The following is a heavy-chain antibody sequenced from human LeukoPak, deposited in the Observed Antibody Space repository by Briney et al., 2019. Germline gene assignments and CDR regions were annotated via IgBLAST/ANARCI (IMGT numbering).Heavy chain of an antibody. Sequence: SETLSLTCNVPGGSFSPYYWSWVRQPAGKGLEWIGRIYASGSVSSSGSTNYNPSLKSRVTISVDTSKNQFSLKLSSVTAADTAVYYCARLFSGYDSSWFDPWGQGTLVTVSS. J-gene: IGHJ5*02. CDR1: GGSFSPYY. CDR3: ARLFSGYDSSWFDP. V-gene: IGHV4-4*07. CDR2: IYASGSVSSSGST. D-gene: IGHD5-12*01.